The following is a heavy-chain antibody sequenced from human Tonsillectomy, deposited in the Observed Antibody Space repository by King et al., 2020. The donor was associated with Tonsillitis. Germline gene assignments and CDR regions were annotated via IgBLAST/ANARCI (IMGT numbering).Heavy chain of an antibody. D-gene: IGHD3-9*01. J-gene: IGHJ3*02. Sequence: QLQESGPGLVKPSGTLSLTCAVSGGSISSSNWWSWVRQPPGKGLEWIGEIYHSGSTNYNPSLKSRVTISVAKSKNQFSLKLSSVTAADSAVYYCATKSRRGGYFDWLFQPHDAFDIWGRGTIVTVSS. CDR1: GGSISSSNW. V-gene: IGHV4-4*02. CDR2: IYHSGST. CDR3: ATKSRRGGYFDWLFQPHDAFDI.